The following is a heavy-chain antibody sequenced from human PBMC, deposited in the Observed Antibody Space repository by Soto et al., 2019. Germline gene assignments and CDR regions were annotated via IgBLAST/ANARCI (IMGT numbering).Heavy chain of an antibody. D-gene: IGHD4-4*01. V-gene: IGHV4-34*01. Sequence: SETLSLTCAVYGGSFSGYYWSWIRQPPGKGLEWIGEINHSGSTNYNPSLKSRVTISVDTSKNQFSLKLSSVTAADTAVYYCARGPATGNSPPGDYWGQGTLVTVSS. CDR2: INHSGST. J-gene: IGHJ4*02. CDR1: GGSFSGYY. CDR3: ARGPATGNSPPGDY.